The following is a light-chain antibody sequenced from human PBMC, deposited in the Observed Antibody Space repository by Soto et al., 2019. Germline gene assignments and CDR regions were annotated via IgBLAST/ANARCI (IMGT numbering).Light chain of an antibody. CDR2: RNN. Sequence: QSVLTQPPSVSGAPGQRVTISCTGSSSNIGSSFDVHWYQHLPGTAPKLLIYRNNQRPSGVPDRFSGSKSGTSASLAISGLRSEDEADYYCAARDDSLSGRWVFGGGTQLTVL. CDR3: AARDDSLSGRWV. CDR1: SSNIGSSFD. J-gene: IGLJ3*02. V-gene: IGLV1-47*01.